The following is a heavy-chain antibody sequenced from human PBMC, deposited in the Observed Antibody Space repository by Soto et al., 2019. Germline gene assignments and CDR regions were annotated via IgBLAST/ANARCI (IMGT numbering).Heavy chain of an antibody. Sequence: QVQLQESGPGLVQPSGTLSLTCAVSGDSISGTNWWSWVRQPPGKGLQWIGEIHHSGSTNYNPSLKSRVTISVDRSKNQVSLNLNSVTAADTAVYFCARYSAASGTYYFDYWGQGALVTVSS. CDR2: IHHSGST. CDR1: GDSISGTNW. CDR3: ARYSAASGTYYFDY. J-gene: IGHJ4*02. V-gene: IGHV4-4*02. D-gene: IGHD6-13*01.